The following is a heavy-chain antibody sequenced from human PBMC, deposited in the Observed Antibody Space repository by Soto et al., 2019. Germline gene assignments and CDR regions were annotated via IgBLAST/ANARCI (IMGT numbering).Heavy chain of an antibody. D-gene: IGHD2-15*01. J-gene: IGHJ4*02. V-gene: IGHV3-48*01. CDR2: ISSRSSTI. Sequence: GGSLRLSCAASGFTFSSYSMNWVRQAPGKGLEWVSYISSRSSTISYADSVKGRFTISRDNSKNTLYLQMNSLRVEDTAVYFCARSSRGSCYSGIDSWGQGALVTVSS. CDR1: GFTFSSYS. CDR3: ARSSRGSCYSGIDS.